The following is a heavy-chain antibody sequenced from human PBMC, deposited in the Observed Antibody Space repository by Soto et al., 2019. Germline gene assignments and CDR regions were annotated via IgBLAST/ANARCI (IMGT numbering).Heavy chain of an antibody. Sequence: SETLSLTCTVSGVSVSRYYWSWIRQSPGNGLELLGYISYSGSTNYNPSLKSPVTMSVGTSKNHFSLELRSMCAADSVVYFWATRSSMYGDLVDYWGQGILVTVSS. J-gene: IGHJ4*02. CDR3: ATRSSMYGDLVDY. CDR2: ISYSGST. CDR1: GVSVSRYY. V-gene: IGHV4-59*02. D-gene: IGHD4-17*01.